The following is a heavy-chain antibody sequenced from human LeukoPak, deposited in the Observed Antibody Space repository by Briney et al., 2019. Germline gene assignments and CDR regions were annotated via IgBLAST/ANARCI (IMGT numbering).Heavy chain of an antibody. Sequence: SGGSLRLSCAASGFTFSSYWMHWVRQTPGKGLVWVSRINSDGSSTSYADSVKGRFTISRDNAKNTVYLQMNSLRAEDTAVYYCARERKYDSNFDYWGQGTLVTDSS. V-gene: IGHV3-74*01. CDR1: GFTFSSYW. CDR2: INSDGSST. CDR3: ARERKYDSNFDY. D-gene: IGHD1-1*01. J-gene: IGHJ4*02.